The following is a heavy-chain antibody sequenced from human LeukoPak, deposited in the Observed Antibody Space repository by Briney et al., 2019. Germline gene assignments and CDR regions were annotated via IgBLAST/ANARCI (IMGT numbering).Heavy chain of an antibody. V-gene: IGHV4-4*07. J-gene: IGHJ4*02. CDR3: ARERVNRMVRGVIGYFDY. CDR1: GGSISSYY. CDR2: IYTSGST. Sequence: SETLSLTCTVSGGSISSYYWSWIRQPAGKGLEWIGRIYTSGSTNYNPSLKSRVTMSVDTSKNQFSLKLSSVTAADTAVYYYARERVNRMVRGVIGYFDYWGQGTLVTVSS. D-gene: IGHD3-10*01.